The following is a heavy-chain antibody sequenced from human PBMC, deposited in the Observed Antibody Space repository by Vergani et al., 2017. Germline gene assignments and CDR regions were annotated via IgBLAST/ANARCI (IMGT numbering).Heavy chain of an antibody. J-gene: IGHJ4*02. CDR2: ISSSSSYT. Sequence: QVQLVESGGGLVKPGGSLRLSCAASGFTFSDYYMSWIRQAPGKGLEWVSYISSSSSYTNYADSVKGRFTISRDNAKNSLYLQMNSLRAEDTAVYYCARDQTSFYGSGSLPMGYFDYWGQGTLVTVSS. D-gene: IGHD3-10*01. V-gene: IGHV3-11*05. CDR3: ARDQTSFYGSGSLPMGYFDY. CDR1: GFTFSDYY.